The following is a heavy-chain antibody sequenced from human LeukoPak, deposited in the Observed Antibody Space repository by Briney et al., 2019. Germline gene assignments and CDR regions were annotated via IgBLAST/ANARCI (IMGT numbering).Heavy chain of an antibody. V-gene: IGHV3-74*01. Sequence: PRGSLRLSCAASGFTFSSYWMHWVRQAPGKGLVGVSCINSDASSTSYADSVKGRFTISRDNAKNTLYLQMNSLRAEDTAVYYCARDQIAAAGTGGDYWGQGTLVTVSS. CDR2: INSDASST. D-gene: IGHD6-13*01. CDR1: GFTFSSYW. J-gene: IGHJ4*02. CDR3: ARDQIAAAGTGGDY.